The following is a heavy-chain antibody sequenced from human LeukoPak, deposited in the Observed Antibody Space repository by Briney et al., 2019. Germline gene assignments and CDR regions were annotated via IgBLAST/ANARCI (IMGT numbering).Heavy chain of an antibody. D-gene: IGHD1-26*01. CDR1: GFSFSGHW. J-gene: IGHJ4*02. V-gene: IGHV3-7*02. Sequence: GGSLRLSCAASGFSFSGHWMNWVRQPPGKGLEWVANIKPEGSEKYYVDSVKGRFTISRDDAKRSLDLQMDSLRAEDTAIYYCAYRNTLDYWGQGTLVIVSS. CDR3: AYRNTLDY. CDR2: IKPEGSEK.